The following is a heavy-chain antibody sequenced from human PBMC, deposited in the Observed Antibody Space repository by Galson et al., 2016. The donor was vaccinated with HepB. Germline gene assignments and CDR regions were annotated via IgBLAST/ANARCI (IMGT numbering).Heavy chain of an antibody. J-gene: IGHJ6*02. CDR3: AKEADNYYGMDV. D-gene: IGHD5-24*01. CDR2: ISGSGGST. CDR1: GFTFSTYS. Sequence: SLRLSCAASGFTFSTYSMNWVRQAPGKGLEWVSGISGSGGSTFYADSVKGRFTISRDNSKNTVYLQMNSLRAEDTALYYCAKEADNYYGMDVWGQGTTVTVSS. V-gene: IGHV3-23*01.